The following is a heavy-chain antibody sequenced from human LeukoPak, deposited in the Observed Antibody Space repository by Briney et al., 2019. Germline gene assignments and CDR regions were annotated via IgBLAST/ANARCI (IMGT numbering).Heavy chain of an antibody. CDR1: GDSISSSDYF. Sequence: SETLSLTCAVSGDSISSSDYFWGWVRQPPGRWLEWIGSISSSGTTYYNPSLKSRITISTDTSKNQFSLRVNPVTAADTAVYYCARGRTYYYDSSGYFGAFDIWGQGTMVTVSS. J-gene: IGHJ3*02. D-gene: IGHD3-22*01. CDR2: ISSSGTT. CDR3: ARGRTYYYDSSGYFGAFDI. V-gene: IGHV4-39*07.